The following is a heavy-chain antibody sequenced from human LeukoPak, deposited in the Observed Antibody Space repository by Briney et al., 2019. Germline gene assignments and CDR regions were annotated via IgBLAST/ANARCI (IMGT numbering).Heavy chain of an antibody. V-gene: IGHV1-18*01. CDR3: ARDLCLVRGVVDP. CDR2: ISAYNGNT. D-gene: IGHD3-10*01. CDR1: GYTFTTYG. Sequence: ASVKVSCKASGYTFTTYGITWVRQAPGQGLEGMGWISAYNGNTNYAQKLQGRVTMTTDTSTSTAYMELRSLRSDDTAVYYCARDLCLVRGVVDPWGQGTLVTVSS. J-gene: IGHJ5*02.